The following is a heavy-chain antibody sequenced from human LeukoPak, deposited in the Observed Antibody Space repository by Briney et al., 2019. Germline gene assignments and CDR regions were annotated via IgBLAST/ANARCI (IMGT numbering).Heavy chain of an antibody. CDR2: IYPGDSDT. Sequence: GESLKISCKASGYIFTSYWVGWVRQMPGKGLEWMGIIYPGDSDTRYSPSFQGQVTISADKSISTAYLQWSSLKASDTAMYYCARRQGCSSTSCPPDYWGQGTLVTVSP. D-gene: IGHD2-2*01. V-gene: IGHV5-51*01. J-gene: IGHJ4*02. CDR1: GYIFTSYW. CDR3: ARRQGCSSTSCPPDY.